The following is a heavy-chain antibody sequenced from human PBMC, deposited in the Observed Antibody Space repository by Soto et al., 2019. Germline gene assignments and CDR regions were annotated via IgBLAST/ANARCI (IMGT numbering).Heavy chain of an antibody. J-gene: IGHJ6*02. D-gene: IGHD2-2*01. Sequence: PVGSLRLSCAGSGFMFSSFAMTWVRQAPGKGLEWVSTTRSNGEHTYYADSVKGRFTVSRDNSKNTLFLEMRSLRAEDSAIYYCAKDSKSVSVSAARVYGMDVWGQGTTVTVSS. CDR1: GFMFSSFA. CDR3: AKDSKSVSVSAARVYGMDV. CDR2: TRSNGEHT. V-gene: IGHV3-23*01.